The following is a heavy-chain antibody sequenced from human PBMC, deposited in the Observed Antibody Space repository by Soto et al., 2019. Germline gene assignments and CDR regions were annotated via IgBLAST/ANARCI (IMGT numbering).Heavy chain of an antibody. V-gene: IGHV4-4*07. J-gene: IGHJ4*02. CDR1: GGSIIGYY. CDR3: ARTTAVPNTLRSRYFFDY. D-gene: IGHD4-17*01. Sequence: SETLSLTCTVSGGSIIGYYWSCIRQPAGKGLEWIGRIYSDGSTNYNPSLKSRVTMSVDTSKNQFSLKLTSMTAADTAMYYCARTTAVPNTLRSRYFFDYWGQGTLVTVSS. CDR2: IYSDGST.